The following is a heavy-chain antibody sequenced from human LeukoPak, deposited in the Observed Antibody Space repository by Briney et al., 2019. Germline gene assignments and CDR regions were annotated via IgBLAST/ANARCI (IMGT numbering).Heavy chain of an antibody. Sequence: SETLSLTCTVSGGSISSFYWSWIRQPPGKGLEWIGYIYYSGSTNYNPSLKSRATISVDTSKKQFSLNLTSVTAADTAVYYCARGEDGTGDYRPTYFDSWGQGTLVTVSS. CDR2: IYYSGST. CDR3: ARGEDGTGDYRPTYFDS. J-gene: IGHJ4*02. V-gene: IGHV4-59*12. D-gene: IGHD4-17*01. CDR1: GGSISSFY.